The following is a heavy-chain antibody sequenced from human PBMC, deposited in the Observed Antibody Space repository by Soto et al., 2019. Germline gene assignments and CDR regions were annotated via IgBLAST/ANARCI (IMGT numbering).Heavy chain of an antibody. CDR2: INAGKGHT. Sequence: QVQLVQSGAEEKKPGASVKVSCKAPGSIFTNHAIHWVRPAPGQGLEWMGWINAGKGHTRYPQRFQGRVIITRDTSASTSDMELSSLRSEDTAVYYCASNILEGTTDYWCPETLVTVSS. J-gene: IGHJ4*02. V-gene: IGHV1-3*05. D-gene: IGHD1-7*01. CDR1: GSIFTNHA. CDR3: ASNILEGTTDY.